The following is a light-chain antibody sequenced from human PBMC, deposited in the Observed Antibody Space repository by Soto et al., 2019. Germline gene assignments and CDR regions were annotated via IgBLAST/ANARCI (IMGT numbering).Light chain of an antibody. CDR3: QQYVSIPLT. CDR1: QRVGTY. J-gene: IGKJ4*01. CDR2: GAS. Sequence: PGDRATLSCRASQRVGTYLAWYQQKPGQAPRLLIYGASSRATGIPDRFSGSGSGTDFTLTISRLEPEDFAVYYCQQYVSIPLTFGGGTKVEIK. V-gene: IGKV3-20*01.